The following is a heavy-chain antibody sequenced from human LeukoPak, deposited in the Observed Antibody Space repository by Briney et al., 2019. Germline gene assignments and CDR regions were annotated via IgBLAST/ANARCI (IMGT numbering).Heavy chain of an antibody. V-gene: IGHV3-23*01. CDR2: ISSSGGST. CDR3: AKSNLYSNGWYRY. CDR1: GFTFSSYA. J-gene: IGHJ4*02. D-gene: IGHD6-19*01. Sequence: GGSLRLSCAASGFTFSSYAMSWVRKAPGKGLEWVSSISSSGGSTYYADSVKGRFTISRDNSKNTLSLQMNSLRAEDTAVYYCAKSNLYSNGWYRYWCQGTLVTVSS.